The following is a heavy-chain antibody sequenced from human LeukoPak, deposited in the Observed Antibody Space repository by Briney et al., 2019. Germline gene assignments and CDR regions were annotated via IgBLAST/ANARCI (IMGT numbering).Heavy chain of an antibody. Sequence: SETLSLTCAVSGGSISNNNWWSWVRPPPGMGLEWIGEIYHGGSTNYNPSLKSRVTMSVDRSKNQFSLKLSSVTAADTAVYYCARGEERGSGTVHFDYWGQGTLVTVSS. D-gene: IGHD3-10*01. CDR3: ARGEERGSGTVHFDY. CDR2: IYHGGST. V-gene: IGHV4-4*02. CDR1: GGSISNNNW. J-gene: IGHJ4*02.